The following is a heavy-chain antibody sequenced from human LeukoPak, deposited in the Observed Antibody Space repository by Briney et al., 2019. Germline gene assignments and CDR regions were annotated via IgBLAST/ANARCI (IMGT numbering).Heavy chain of an antibody. D-gene: IGHD2-2*01. CDR1: GGSISSGDYY. CDR2: IYYSGST. Sequence: PSETLSLTCTVSGGSISSGDYYWSWIRQPPGKGLEWIGYIYYSGSTYYNPSLKSRVTISVDTSKNQLSLKLSSVTTADTAVYYCARLVAYCSSASCTDFWGQGTLVTVSS. CDR3: ARLVAYCSSASCTDF. J-gene: IGHJ4*02. V-gene: IGHV4-30-4*02.